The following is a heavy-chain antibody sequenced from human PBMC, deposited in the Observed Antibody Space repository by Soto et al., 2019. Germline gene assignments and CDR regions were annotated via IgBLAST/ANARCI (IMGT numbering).Heavy chain of an antibody. CDR1: GFTFSSYS. D-gene: IGHD3-9*01. V-gene: IGHV3-48*02. J-gene: IGHJ4*02. Sequence: GGSLRLSCAASGFTFSSYSMNWVCQAPGKGLEWVSYISSSSSTIYYADSVKGRFTISRDNAKNSLYLQMNSLRDEDTAVYYCARAMYYDILTGWPCPDYWGQGTLVTVSS. CDR3: ARAMYYDILTGWPCPDY. CDR2: ISSSSSTI.